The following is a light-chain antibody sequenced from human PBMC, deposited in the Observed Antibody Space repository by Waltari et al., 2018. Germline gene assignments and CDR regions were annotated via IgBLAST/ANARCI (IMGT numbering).Light chain of an antibody. CDR3: QQYGSSPYT. V-gene: IGKV3-20*01. Sequence: EIVLTRSPGTLSLSPGERATLSCRASQSVSSNYLAWYQQKPGQAPRLLIYGISSRATGIPDRFSGSGSGTDFTLTISRLDPEDFAVYYCQQYGSSPYTFGRGTKLEIK. CDR2: GIS. CDR1: QSVSSNY. J-gene: IGKJ2*01.